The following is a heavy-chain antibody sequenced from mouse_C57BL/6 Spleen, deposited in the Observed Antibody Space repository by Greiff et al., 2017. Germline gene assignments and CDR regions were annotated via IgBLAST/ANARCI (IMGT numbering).Heavy chain of an antibody. D-gene: IGHD2-4*01. CDR3: ARWDDYKAWFAY. CDR1: GYTFTNYW. Sequence: QVQLQQSGAELVRPGTSVKMSCKASGYTFTNYWIGWAKQRPGHGLEWIGDIYPGGGYSNYNEKFKGKATLTADKSSSTAYMQFSSLTSEDSAIDDCARWDDYKAWFAYWGQGTLVTVSA. V-gene: IGHV1-63*01. J-gene: IGHJ3*01. CDR2: IYPGGGYS.